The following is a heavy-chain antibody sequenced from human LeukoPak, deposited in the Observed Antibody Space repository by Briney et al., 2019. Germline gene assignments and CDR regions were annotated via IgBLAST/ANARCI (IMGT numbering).Heavy chain of an antibody. Sequence: GSLRLSCAASGFTFSSYEMNWVRQAPGKGLEWVSYISSSGSTIYYADSGKGRFTISRDNAKNSLYLQMNSLRAEDTAVYYCARVVPAAPFDYWGQGTLVTVSS. CDR1: GFTFSSYE. CDR3: ARVVPAAPFDY. CDR2: ISSSGSTI. D-gene: IGHD2-2*01. J-gene: IGHJ4*02. V-gene: IGHV3-48*03.